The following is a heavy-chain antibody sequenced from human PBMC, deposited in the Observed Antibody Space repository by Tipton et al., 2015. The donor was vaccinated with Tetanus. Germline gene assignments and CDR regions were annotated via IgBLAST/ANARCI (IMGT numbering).Heavy chain of an antibody. CDR1: GGSISGHY. D-gene: IGHD1-1*01. J-gene: IGHJ4*02. V-gene: IGHV4-4*07. CDR2: MYFSGSI. Sequence: TLSLTCTISGGSISGHYWNWIRQPAGKGLEWIGRMYFSGSIRYNPSLKSRVTMSADTSKNQLSLRLTSVTAADTAVYYCARANNEFPKKGPFDSWGQGSLVIVSS. CDR3: ARANNEFPKKGPFDS.